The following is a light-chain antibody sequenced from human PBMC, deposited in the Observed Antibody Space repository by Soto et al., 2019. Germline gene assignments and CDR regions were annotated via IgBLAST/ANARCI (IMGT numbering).Light chain of an antibody. J-gene: IGLJ3*02. CDR1: SSDVGGYDY. CDR2: VVS. Sequence: QPVLTQPRSVSGSPGQSVTISCTGTSSDVGGYDYVSWYQHHPGKAPKLMIYVVSERPSGVPDRFSGSKSGNTASLTISGLQAEDEADYYCCSYVGGHTWVFGGGTKLTVL. V-gene: IGLV2-11*01. CDR3: CSYVGGHTWV.